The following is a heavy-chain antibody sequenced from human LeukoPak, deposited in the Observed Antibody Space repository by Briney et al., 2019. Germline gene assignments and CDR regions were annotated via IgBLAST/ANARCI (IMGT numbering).Heavy chain of an antibody. Sequence: ASVKVSCKASGYTFTSYDINWVRQATGQGLEWMGWMNPNSGNTGYAQKFQGRVTMTRNTSISTAYMELRSLRSDDTAVYYCADIFGDRDFDYWGQGTLVTVSS. CDR3: ADIFGDRDFDY. CDR2: MNPNSGNT. CDR1: GYTFTSYD. J-gene: IGHJ4*02. V-gene: IGHV1-8*01. D-gene: IGHD3-9*01.